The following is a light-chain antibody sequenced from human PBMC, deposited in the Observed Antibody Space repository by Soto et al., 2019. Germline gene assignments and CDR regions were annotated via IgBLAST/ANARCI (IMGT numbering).Light chain of an antibody. Sequence: LVLTQSPCTMFLSLGNMSTLSCRASQTVNSNYFAWYQQKPGQAPRLLIYDASSRATGIPARFSGSGSGTYFTRTISSLEPEDFAVYYCQQLTDWPPQWTFGQGTKVDIK. CDR1: QTVNSNY. CDR2: DAS. CDR3: QQLTDWPPQWT. V-gene: IGKV3D-20*02. J-gene: IGKJ1*01.